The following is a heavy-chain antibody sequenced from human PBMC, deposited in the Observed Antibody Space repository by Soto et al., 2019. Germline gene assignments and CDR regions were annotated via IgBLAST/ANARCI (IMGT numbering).Heavy chain of an antibody. CDR3: ARAYDYGDYRYFQH. CDR2: INSDGSST. D-gene: IGHD4-17*01. CDR1: GFTFTNYW. Sequence: PGGSLRLSCAASGFTFTNYWMHWVRQAPGKGLMWVSRINSDGSSTVCADSVKGRFTISRDNAKNTLYLQMNSLRAEDTAVYYCARAYDYGDYRYFQHWGQGTLVIVSS. J-gene: IGHJ1*01. V-gene: IGHV3-74*01.